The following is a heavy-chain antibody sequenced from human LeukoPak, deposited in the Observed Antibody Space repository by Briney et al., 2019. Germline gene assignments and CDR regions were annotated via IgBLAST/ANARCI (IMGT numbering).Heavy chain of an antibody. CDR3: ARVDTAMAYDY. Sequence: PSETLSLTCTVSGGSISSYYWSWIRQPAGKGLEWIGRIYTSGSTNYNPSLKSRVTISVDTSKNQFSLKLSSVTAADTAMYYCARVDTAMAYDYWGQGTLVTVSS. V-gene: IGHV4-4*07. CDR2: IYTSGST. J-gene: IGHJ4*02. D-gene: IGHD5-18*01. CDR1: GGSISSYY.